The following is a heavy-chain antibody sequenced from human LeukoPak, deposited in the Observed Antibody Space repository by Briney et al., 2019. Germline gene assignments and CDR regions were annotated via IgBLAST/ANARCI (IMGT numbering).Heavy chain of an antibody. Sequence: SQTLSLTCTVSGGSISSGSYYWSWIRQPAGKGLEWIGRIYTSGSTNYNPSLKSRVTISVDTSKNQFSLKLSSVTAADTAVYYCASPARDSSSSFDYWGQGTLVTVSS. CDR1: GGSISSGSYY. CDR2: IYTSGST. J-gene: IGHJ4*02. CDR3: ASPARDSSSSFDY. V-gene: IGHV4-61*02. D-gene: IGHD6-6*01.